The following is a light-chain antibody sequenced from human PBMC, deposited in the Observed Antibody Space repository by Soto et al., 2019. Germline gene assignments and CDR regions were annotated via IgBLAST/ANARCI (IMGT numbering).Light chain of an antibody. V-gene: IGKV3-20*01. CDR1: QSVSSSY. CDR3: QQYGSSPPSIT. Sequence: EIVLTQSPGTLSLSPGERATLSSRASQSVSSSYLAWYQQKPGQAPRLLIYGASSRATGIPDRFSGSGSGTDFTLTISRLEPEDFAVYYCQQYGSSPPSITFGQGTRLEIK. J-gene: IGKJ5*01. CDR2: GAS.